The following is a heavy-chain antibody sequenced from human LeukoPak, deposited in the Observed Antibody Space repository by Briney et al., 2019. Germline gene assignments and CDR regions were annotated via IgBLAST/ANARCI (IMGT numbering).Heavy chain of an antibody. CDR1: GFTFSSYW. V-gene: IGHV3-74*01. Sequence: PGGSLRLSCAASGFTFSSYWMHWVRQAPGKGLVWVSRINSDGSSTSYADSVKGRFTISRDNAKNTLYLQMNSLRAEDTAVYYCAREGLPIGVITNDAFDIWGQGTMVTVSS. D-gene: IGHD3-22*01. CDR2: INSDGSST. CDR3: AREGLPIGVITNDAFDI. J-gene: IGHJ3*02.